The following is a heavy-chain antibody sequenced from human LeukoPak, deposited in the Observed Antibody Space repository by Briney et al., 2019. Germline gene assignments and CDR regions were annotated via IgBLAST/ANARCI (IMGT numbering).Heavy chain of an antibody. D-gene: IGHD4-17*01. V-gene: IGHV4-61*01. J-gene: IGHJ6*02. CDR1: GGSVSSGSYY. Sequence: SETLSLTCTVSGGSVSSGSYYWSWIRQPPGKGLEWIGYIYYSGSTNYNPSLKSRVTISVDTSKNQFSLKLSSVTAADTAVYYCARGGDYVYYYYGMDVWGQGTTVTVSS. CDR3: ARGGDYVYYYYGMDV. CDR2: IYYSGST.